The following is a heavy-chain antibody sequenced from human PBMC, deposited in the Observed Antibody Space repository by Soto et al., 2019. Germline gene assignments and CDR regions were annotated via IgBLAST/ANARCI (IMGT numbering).Heavy chain of an antibody. CDR3: AREGGSGWSLDAFDI. CDR1: GFTVSSNY. J-gene: IGHJ3*02. Sequence: GGSLGLSCAASGFTVSSNYMSWVRQAPGKGLEWVSVIYSGGSTYYADSVKGRFTISRDNSKNTLYLQMNSLRAEDTAVYYCAREGGSGWSLDAFDIWGQGTMVTVSS. D-gene: IGHD6-19*01. CDR2: IYSGGST. V-gene: IGHV3-53*01.